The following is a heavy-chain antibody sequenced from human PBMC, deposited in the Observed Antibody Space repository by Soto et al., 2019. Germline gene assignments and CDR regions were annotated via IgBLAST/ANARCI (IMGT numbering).Heavy chain of an antibody. CDR2: INPHGGST. V-gene: IGHV1-46*01. Sequence: GASVKVSCKAPRDTFTSYYINWVRQAPGQGLEWMGVINPHGGSTAYAQKFKGRVTLTRDTSASTVYMEVGSLTSEDTAMYYCARSSGGNFGIIIEGTNWFAPWGQGTMVTVYS. J-gene: IGHJ5*02. D-gene: IGHD1-26*01. CDR3: ARSSGGNFGIIIEGTNWFAP. CDR1: RDTFTSYY.